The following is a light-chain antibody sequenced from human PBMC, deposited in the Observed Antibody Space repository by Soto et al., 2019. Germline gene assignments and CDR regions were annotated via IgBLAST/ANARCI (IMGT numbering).Light chain of an antibody. Sequence: DIQMTQSPSSVSASLGDRVTVTCRAGQDIGTWLAWYQHKPGNAPKLLISVASNLESGVPSRFSGSGSGTHFTLTISSLQSEDLETYYCQQCHYFPRTFGQGTKVDIX. CDR1: QDIGTW. J-gene: IGKJ2*02. V-gene: IGKV1D-12*01. CDR3: QQCHYFPRT. CDR2: VAS.